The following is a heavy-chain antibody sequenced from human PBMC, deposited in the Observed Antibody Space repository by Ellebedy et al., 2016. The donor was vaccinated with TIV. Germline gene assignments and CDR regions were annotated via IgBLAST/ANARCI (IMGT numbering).Heavy chain of an antibody. CDR2: IWYDASNK. CDR3: AREERMSSGYYSDYYYYYGMDV. J-gene: IGHJ6*02. Sequence: GESLKISCAASGFIFSNYGMHWVRQGPGKGLEWVAVIWYDASNKYYADSVKGRFTISRDNSKNTLYLQVDSLRAEDTAVYYCAREERMSSGYYSDYYYYYGMDVWGQGTTVTVSS. V-gene: IGHV3-33*01. CDR1: GFIFSNYG. D-gene: IGHD3-22*01.